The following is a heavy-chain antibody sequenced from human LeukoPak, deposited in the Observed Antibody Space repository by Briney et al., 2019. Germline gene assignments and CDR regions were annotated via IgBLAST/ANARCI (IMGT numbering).Heavy chain of an antibody. D-gene: IGHD1-7*01. V-gene: IGHV3-23*01. Sequence: GGSLRLSCATSGFTFTNYAMSWVRQAPGKGLEWVSAISGSASSTYYADSVKGRFTISRDNSKNSLYLQMNSLRAEDTALYYCARGYNWNYQNAFDIWGQGTMVTVSS. CDR2: ISGSASST. CDR1: GFTFTNYA. CDR3: ARGYNWNYQNAFDI. J-gene: IGHJ3*02.